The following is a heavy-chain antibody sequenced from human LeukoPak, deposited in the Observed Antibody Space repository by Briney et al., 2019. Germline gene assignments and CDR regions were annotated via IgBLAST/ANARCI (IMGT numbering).Heavy chain of an antibody. CDR1: GFAFSSYA. D-gene: IGHD3-22*01. CDR3: AKFDYYDSSGYYNKVLDAFDI. J-gene: IGHJ3*02. Sequence: GGSLRLSCAASGFAFSSYAMSWVRQAPGKGLEWVSLISANGGGTYCANSVKGRFTISRDNSKGTLYLQMDGLRAEDTAVYYCAKFDYYDSSGYYNKVLDAFDIWGQGTMVTVSS. CDR2: ISANGGGT. V-gene: IGHV3-23*01.